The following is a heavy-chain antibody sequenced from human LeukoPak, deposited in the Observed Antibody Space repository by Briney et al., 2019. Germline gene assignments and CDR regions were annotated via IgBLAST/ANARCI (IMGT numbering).Heavy chain of an antibody. Sequence: GESLKISCAASGXTVSNNYMTWVRQAPGKGLEGVSVIYGSGSTFYADSVKGRFTISRDSSKNTLYLQMDSLRAEDTAVYYCARGMPATAIRPYFDSWGQGTLVTVSS. CDR1: GXTVSNNY. CDR2: IYGSGST. J-gene: IGHJ4*02. D-gene: IGHD2-2*02. CDR3: ARGMPATAIRPYFDS. V-gene: IGHV3-66*01.